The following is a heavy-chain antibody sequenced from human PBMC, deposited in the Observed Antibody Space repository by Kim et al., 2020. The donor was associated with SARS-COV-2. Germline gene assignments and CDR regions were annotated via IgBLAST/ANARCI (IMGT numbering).Heavy chain of an antibody. CDR1: GFTFSNAW. CDR2: IKSKTDGGTT. D-gene: IGHD1-1*01. J-gene: IGHJ4*02. Sequence: GGSLRLSCAVSGFTFSNAWMSWVRQAPGKGLEWVGRIKSKTDGGTTDYAAPVKGRFTISRDDLKNTLYLQMNSLETEDTGMYYCTKAGRSSTVYNWNDVWWYYFDYWGKGTLVTVSS. CDR3: TKAGRSSTVYNWNDVWWYYFDY. V-gene: IGHV3-15*01.